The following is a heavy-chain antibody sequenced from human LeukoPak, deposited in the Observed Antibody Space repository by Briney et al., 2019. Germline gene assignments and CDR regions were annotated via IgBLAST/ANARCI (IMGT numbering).Heavy chain of an antibody. Sequence: PSETLSLTCTVSDGSINSTGYYWDWIRQPPGKGLEWLGSVHRGGNTYYNPALESRVTISIDTSKNQFSLQLSSVTAADTAMYYCANFPPQEGDFDYWGQGTLVTVSS. CDR1: DGSINSTGYY. CDR3: ANFPPQEGDFDY. CDR2: VHRGGNT. J-gene: IGHJ4*02. V-gene: IGHV4-39*01.